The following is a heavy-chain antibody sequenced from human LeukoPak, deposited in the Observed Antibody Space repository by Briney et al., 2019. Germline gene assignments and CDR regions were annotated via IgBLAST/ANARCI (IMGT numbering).Heavy chain of an antibody. V-gene: IGHV4-34*01. Sequence: SQTLSLTCAVYGGSFSGYYWSWIRQPPGKGLEWIGEINHSGSTNYNPSLKSRVTISVDTSKNQFSLKLSSVTAADTAVYYCARRGTYYYGMDVWGKGTTVTVSS. J-gene: IGHJ6*04. CDR3: ARRGTYYYGMDV. CDR1: GGSFSGYY. CDR2: INHSGST.